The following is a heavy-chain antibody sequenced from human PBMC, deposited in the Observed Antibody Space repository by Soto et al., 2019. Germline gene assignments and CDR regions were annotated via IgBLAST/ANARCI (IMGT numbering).Heavy chain of an antibody. V-gene: IGHV1-46*03. J-gene: IGHJ6*02. Sequence: ASVKVSCKAAGYTFTSYYMHWVRQAPGQGLEWMGIINPSGGSTSYAQKFQGRVTMTRDTSTSTVYMELSSLRSEDTAVYYCARALAEYLYGMDVWGQGTTVTVSS. CDR2: INPSGGST. D-gene: IGHD2-2*01. CDR1: GYTFTSYY. CDR3: ARALAEYLYGMDV.